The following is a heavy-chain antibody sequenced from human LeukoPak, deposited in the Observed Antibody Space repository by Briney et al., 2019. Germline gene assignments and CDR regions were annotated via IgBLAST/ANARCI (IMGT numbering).Heavy chain of an antibody. CDR3: ARGSRFLEWLSDPTNYYYYGMDV. Sequence: GASVKVSCKASGYTFTSYGISWVRQAPGQGLEWMGWISAYNGNTNYAQKLQGRGTMTTDTSTSTAYMELRSLRSDDTAVYYCARGSRFLEWLSDPTNYYYYGMDVWGQGTTVTVSS. D-gene: IGHD3-3*01. J-gene: IGHJ6*02. V-gene: IGHV1-18*01. CDR1: GYTFTSYG. CDR2: ISAYNGNT.